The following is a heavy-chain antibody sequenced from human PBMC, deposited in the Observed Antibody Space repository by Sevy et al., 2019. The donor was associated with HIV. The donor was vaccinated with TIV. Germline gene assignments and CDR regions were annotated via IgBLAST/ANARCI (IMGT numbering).Heavy chain of an antibody. CDR3: AKDSAIPVAGDFDY. J-gene: IGHJ4*01. Sequence: GGSLRLSCAASGFIYSSYAMSWVRQAPGKGLEWVSGISASGGSTYYADSVKGRFTISRVNSKNTLFLQMNSLRAEDTAVYYCAKDSAIPVAGDFDYWGHGTPVTVSS. D-gene: IGHD6-19*01. CDR1: GFIYSSYA. CDR2: ISASGGST. V-gene: IGHV3-23*01.